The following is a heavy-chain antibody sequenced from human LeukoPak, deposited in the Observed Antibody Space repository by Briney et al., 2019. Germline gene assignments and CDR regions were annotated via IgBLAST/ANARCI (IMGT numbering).Heavy chain of an antibody. D-gene: IGHD1-1*01. CDR3: ATQRDGYPNWFDP. J-gene: IGHJ5*02. CDR2: ISHSGST. CDR1: GGSISGYY. V-gene: IGHV4-34*01. Sequence: SETLSLTCAVYGGSISGYYWTWIRQTPGQGLEWIGEISHSGSTNYNPSLKSRVTISVDTSKNQFSLKVNSVTAADTAVYYCATQRDGYPNWFDPWGQGTLVTVSS.